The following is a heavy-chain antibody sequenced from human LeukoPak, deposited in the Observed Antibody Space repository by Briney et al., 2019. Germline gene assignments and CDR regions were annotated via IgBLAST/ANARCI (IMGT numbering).Heavy chain of an antibody. CDR2: IWYDGSNK. Sequence: GRSLRLSCAASGFTFSSRGMHWVRQAPGKGLEWVAVIWYDGSNKYYADSVKGRFTISRDISKNTLYLQMNSLRAEDTAVYYCARSQLVLDYWGQGTLVTVSS. J-gene: IGHJ4*02. V-gene: IGHV3-33*01. CDR3: ARSQLVLDY. CDR1: GFTFSSRG. D-gene: IGHD6-6*01.